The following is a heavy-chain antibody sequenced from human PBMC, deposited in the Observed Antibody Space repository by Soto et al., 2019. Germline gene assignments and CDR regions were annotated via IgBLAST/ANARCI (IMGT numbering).Heavy chain of an antibody. V-gene: IGHV3-21*01. Sequence: PGGSLRLSCVASGFMFTRSTMNWVRQAPGKGLEWVSSITSASDYIFYADSVKGRFTISRDNAKNSLYLQMNSLRAKDTAVYYCARVGTGSSTPLDIWGQGTMVTVSS. CDR3: ARVGTGSSTPLDI. CDR2: ITSASDYI. D-gene: IGHD3-9*01. J-gene: IGHJ3*02. CDR1: GFMFTRST.